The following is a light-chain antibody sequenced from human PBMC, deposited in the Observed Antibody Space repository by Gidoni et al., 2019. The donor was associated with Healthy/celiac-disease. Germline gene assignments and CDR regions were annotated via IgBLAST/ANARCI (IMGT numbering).Light chain of an antibody. V-gene: IGKV3D-15*01. Sequence: ELVMSQSPGTLSVSPGQRATLSCRTSQTVNRNLAWYQQKPGQAPRLVIYGASTRATGIPARFSGSGSGTEFTLTISSLQSEDFAVYYCQQYHLWPPHFGGGTRVETK. CDR2: GAS. CDR1: QTVNRN. CDR3: QQYHLWPPH. J-gene: IGKJ4*01.